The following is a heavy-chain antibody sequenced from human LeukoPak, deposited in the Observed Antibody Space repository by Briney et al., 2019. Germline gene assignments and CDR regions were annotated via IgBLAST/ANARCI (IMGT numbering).Heavy chain of an antibody. D-gene: IGHD6-19*01. CDR1: GGSISSYY. CDR2: IYYSGST. CDR3: ARQNGSGWYY. Sequence: PSETLSLTCTVSGGSISSYYWSWIRQPPGKGLEWIGYIYYSGSTNYNPSLKSRVTISVDTSKNQFSLKLSSVTAADTAVYYCARQNGSGWYYWGQGTLVTVSS. V-gene: IGHV4-59*08. J-gene: IGHJ4*02.